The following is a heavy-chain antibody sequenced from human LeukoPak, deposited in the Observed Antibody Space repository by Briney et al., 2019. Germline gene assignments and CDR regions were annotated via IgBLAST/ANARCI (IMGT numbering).Heavy chain of an antibody. D-gene: IGHD6-19*01. CDR3: ARLASSGWSRAKYFQH. Sequence: SETLSLTCTVSGGSISSSSCYWGWIRQPPGKGLEWIGSIYYSGSTYYNPSLKGRVTISVDTSKNQFSLKLSSVAAADTAVYYCARLASSGWSRAKYFQHWGQGTLVTVSS. J-gene: IGHJ1*01. CDR1: GGSISSSSCY. CDR2: IYYSGST. V-gene: IGHV4-39*01.